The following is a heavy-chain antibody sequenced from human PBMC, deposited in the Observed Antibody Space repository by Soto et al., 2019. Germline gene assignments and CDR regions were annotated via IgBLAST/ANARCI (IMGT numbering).Heavy chain of an antibody. D-gene: IGHD2-2*01. CDR2: IGPYNGKT. Sequence: ASVKVSCKASGYTFSNYGISWVRQAPGQGLEWMGWIGPYNGKTDYAQNFQGRVTMTADTSTSTAYMEVRSLRSDDTAVYYCARDPSGEVVPAASDAWGQGTLVTVSS. CDR3: ARDPSGEVVPAASDA. V-gene: IGHV1-18*01. J-gene: IGHJ5*02. CDR1: GYTFSNYG.